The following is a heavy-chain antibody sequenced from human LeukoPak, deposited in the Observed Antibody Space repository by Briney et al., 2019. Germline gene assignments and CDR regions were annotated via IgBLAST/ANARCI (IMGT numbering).Heavy chain of an antibody. D-gene: IGHD5-18*01. V-gene: IGHV5-51*01. CDR1: GYSFTSYW. Sequence: GESLKISCKGSGYSFTSYWIGLVRQMPGKGLEWMGIIYPCDSDTRYSPSFQAQVTISADKSISTAYLQWSSLKASDTAMYYCARRRDERGYKDIFDIWGQGTMVTVSS. CDR3: ARRRDERGYKDIFDI. J-gene: IGHJ3*02. CDR2: IYPCDSDT.